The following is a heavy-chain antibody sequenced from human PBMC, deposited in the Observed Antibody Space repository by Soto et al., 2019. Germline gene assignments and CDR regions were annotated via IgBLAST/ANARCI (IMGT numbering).Heavy chain of an antibody. D-gene: IGHD3-10*01. Sequence: QVQLVESGGGVVQPGRSLRLSCAASGFSFRSYGMHWVRQAPGKGLEWVSGFRSSGDDGTTYYADSVKGRFTISRDNSKNTLFLQMNSLRAEDTAIYYCAKKVNSGSGSQYFDYWGQGTLVTVSS. CDR2: FRSSGDDGTT. J-gene: IGHJ4*02. V-gene: IGHV3-NL1*01. CDR3: AKKVNSGSGSQYFDY. CDR1: GFSFRSYG.